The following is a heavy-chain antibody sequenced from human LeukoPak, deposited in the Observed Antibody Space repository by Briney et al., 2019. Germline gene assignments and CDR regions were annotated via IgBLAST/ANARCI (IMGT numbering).Heavy chain of an antibody. J-gene: IGHJ4*02. CDR3: ACAVY. V-gene: IGHV3-7*01. CDR2: IKEDGSAK. CDR1: GFTFSSYG. Sequence: GGSLRLSCAASGFTFSSYGMHWVRQAPGKGLEWVANIKEDGSAKSYVDSVRGRFTISRDNAKNSLYLQMNSLRAEDTAVYYCACAVYWGQGTLVAVSS.